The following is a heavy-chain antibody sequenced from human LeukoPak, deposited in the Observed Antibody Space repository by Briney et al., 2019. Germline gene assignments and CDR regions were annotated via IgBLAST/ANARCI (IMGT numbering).Heavy chain of an antibody. CDR2: IYTSGST. D-gene: IGHD1-26*01. J-gene: IGHJ4*02. Sequence: TSETLSLTCTVSGGSISSYYWSWIRQPAGKGLEWIGRIYTSGSTNYNPSFKSRVTMSVDTSKNQFSLKLSSVTAADTAVYYCARDLVGATTSPFDYWGQGTLVTVSS. CDR3: ARDLVGATTSPFDY. V-gene: IGHV4-4*07. CDR1: GGSISSYY.